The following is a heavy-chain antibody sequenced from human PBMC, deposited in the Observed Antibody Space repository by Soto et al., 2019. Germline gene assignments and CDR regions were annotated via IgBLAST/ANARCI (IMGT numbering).Heavy chain of an antibody. CDR3: ATQTGLYYYGMDV. CDR2: IFYSGST. V-gene: IGHV4-59*01. Sequence: QVQLQESGPELVKPSETLSLTCTVSGGSINAFFWSWVRQPPGKGLESIGYIFYSGSTNYNPSLKSRVTISLDTSKTQFSLNLTSVTAADTAVYYCATQTGLYYYGMDVWGQGTTVAVSS. J-gene: IGHJ6*02. CDR1: GGSINAFF.